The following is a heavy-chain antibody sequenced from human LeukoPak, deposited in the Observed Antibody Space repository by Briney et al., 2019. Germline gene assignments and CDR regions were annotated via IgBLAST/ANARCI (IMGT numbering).Heavy chain of an antibody. D-gene: IGHD6-6*01. J-gene: IGHJ4*02. CDR2: INPNSGGT. Sequence: ASVKVSCKASGYTFTGYYMHWVRQAPGQGLEWMGWINPNSGGTNYAQKFQGRVTMTRDTSISTAYMELSRLRSDDTAVYYCARESYPYSSSSYYFDYWGQGTLVTVSS. V-gene: IGHV1-2*02. CDR1: GYTFTGYY. CDR3: ARESYPYSSSSYYFDY.